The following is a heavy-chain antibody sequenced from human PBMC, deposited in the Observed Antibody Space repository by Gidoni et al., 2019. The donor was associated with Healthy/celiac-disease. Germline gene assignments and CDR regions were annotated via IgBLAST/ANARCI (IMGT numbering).Heavy chain of an antibody. Sequence: EVQLVESGGGLVQPGGSLRLSCAASGFTFSSYAMHWVRQAPGKGLEYVSAISSNGGSTYYANSVKGGFTISRDNSKNTLYLQMGSLRAEDMAVYYCARRGVDWGQGTLVTVSS. D-gene: IGHD2-15*01. V-gene: IGHV3-64*01. CDR2: ISSNGGST. CDR1: GFTFSSYA. CDR3: ARRGVD. J-gene: IGHJ4*02.